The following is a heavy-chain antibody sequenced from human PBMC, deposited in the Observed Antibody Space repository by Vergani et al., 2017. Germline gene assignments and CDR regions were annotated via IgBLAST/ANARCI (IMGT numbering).Heavy chain of an antibody. D-gene: IGHD3-3*01. Sequence: QVQLQESGPGLVKPSETLSLTCTVSGGSVSSGSYYWSWIRQPPGKGLEWIVYIYYSGSTNYNPSLKSRVTISVDTSKNQFSLKLSSVTAADTAVYYCARXPFPGYYDFWSGYSYYYYYMDVWGKGTTVTVSS. V-gene: IGHV4-61*01. CDR1: GGSVSSGSYY. CDR2: IYYSGST. CDR3: ARXPFPGYYDFWSGYSYYYYYMDV. J-gene: IGHJ6*03.